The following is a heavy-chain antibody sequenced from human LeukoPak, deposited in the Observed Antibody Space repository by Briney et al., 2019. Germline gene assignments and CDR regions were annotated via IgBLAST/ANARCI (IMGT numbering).Heavy chain of an antibody. V-gene: IGHV3-7*01. Sequence: PGGSLRLSCAASGFTFSASWMTWVRQAPGKGLEWVANIDQDGGEQYYVDSVKGRFTISRDNTKNSLYLQMNGLRAEDTAVYYCAKENIDFWTSPTTFMDVWGKGTRSSSPQ. J-gene: IGHJ6*04. CDR1: GFTFSASW. CDR2: IDQDGGEQ. D-gene: IGHD3-3*01. CDR3: AKENIDFWTSPTTFMDV.